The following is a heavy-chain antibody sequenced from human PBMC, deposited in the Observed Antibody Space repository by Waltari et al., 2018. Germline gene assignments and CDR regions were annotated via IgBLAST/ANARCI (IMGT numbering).Heavy chain of an antibody. CDR3: ARCYRRNDFWSGQPQYYFDY. J-gene: IGHJ4*02. D-gene: IGHD3-3*01. CDR2: INSDGSST. V-gene: IGHV3-74*01. Sequence: EVQLVESGGGLVQPGGSLRLSCAASGFTFSSYWMHWVRQAPGKGLVWVSRINSDGSSTSYADSVKGRFTISRDNAKNTLYLQMNSLRAEDTAVYYCARCYRRNDFWSGQPQYYFDYWGQGTLVTVSS. CDR1: GFTFSSYW.